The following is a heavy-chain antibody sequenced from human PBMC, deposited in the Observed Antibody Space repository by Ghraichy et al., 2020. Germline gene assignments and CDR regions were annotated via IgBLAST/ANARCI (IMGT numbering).Heavy chain of an antibody. CDR3: AKDIAAAGTPYYYYYGMDV. Sequence: GGSLRLSCAASGFTFDDYAMHWVRQAPGKGLEWVSLISWDGGSTYYADSVKGRFTISRDNSKNSLYLQMNSLRAEDTALYYCAKDIAAAGTPYYYYYGMDVWGQGTTVTVSS. CDR1: GFTFDDYA. D-gene: IGHD6-13*01. V-gene: IGHV3-43D*03. J-gene: IGHJ6*02. CDR2: ISWDGGST.